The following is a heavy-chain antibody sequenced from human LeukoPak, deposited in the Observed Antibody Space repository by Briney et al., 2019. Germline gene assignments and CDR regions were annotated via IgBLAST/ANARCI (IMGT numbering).Heavy chain of an antibody. Sequence: SQTLSLTCTVSGGSISSGGYYWSWIRQHPGKGLEWIGYIYYSGSTYYNPSLKSRVTISVDTSKNQFSLKLSSVTAADTAVYYCAGGSSSYAGELDAFDNWGQGTMVTVSS. V-gene: IGHV4-31*03. D-gene: IGHD6-13*01. CDR3: AGGSSSYAGELDAFDN. CDR1: GGSISSGGYY. CDR2: IYYSGST. J-gene: IGHJ3*02.